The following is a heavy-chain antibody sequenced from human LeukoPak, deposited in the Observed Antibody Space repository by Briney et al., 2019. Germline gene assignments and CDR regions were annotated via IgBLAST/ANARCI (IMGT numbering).Heavy chain of an antibody. D-gene: IGHD3-9*01. CDR1: GGTVSRYP. V-gene: IGHV1-69*13. Sequence: SVKVSCKASGGTVSRYPISWVRQAPGQGLEWMGGIIPIFGTANYAQKFQGRVTITADESTSTAYMELSSLRSEDTAVYYCARSPHILTGENFDYWGQGTLVTVSS. CDR2: IIPIFGTA. J-gene: IGHJ4*02. CDR3: ARSPHILTGENFDY.